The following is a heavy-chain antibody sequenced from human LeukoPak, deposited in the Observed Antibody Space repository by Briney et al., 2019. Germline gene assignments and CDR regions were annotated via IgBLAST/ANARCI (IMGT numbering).Heavy chain of an antibody. V-gene: IGHV4-34*01. J-gene: IGHJ4*02. CDR1: GGSFSGYY. D-gene: IGHD3-22*01. CDR3: ARHGSSGYYYGSYFDY. Sequence: SETLSLTCAVYGGSFSGYYWSWIRQPPGKGLEWMGEINHSGSTNYNPSLKSRVTISVDTSKNQFSLKLSSVTAADTAVYYCARHGSSGYYYGSYFDYWGQGTLVTVSS. CDR2: INHSGST.